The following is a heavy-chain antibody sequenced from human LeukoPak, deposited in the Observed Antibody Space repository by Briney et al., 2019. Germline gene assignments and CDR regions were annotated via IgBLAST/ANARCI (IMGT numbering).Heavy chain of an antibody. J-gene: IGHJ5*01. V-gene: IGHV1-2*02. CDR1: VYILTGYY. CDR3: ARQADNNWLDS. Sequence: ASVKVSCQASVYILTGYYMHWVRLEWMGWINPNSGVTKYAQKFQGRVTMTRDTSISTAYLELNRLSSDDSAVFYCARQADNNWLDSWGQGALVSVSS. D-gene: IGHD2-15*01. CDR2: INPNSGVT.